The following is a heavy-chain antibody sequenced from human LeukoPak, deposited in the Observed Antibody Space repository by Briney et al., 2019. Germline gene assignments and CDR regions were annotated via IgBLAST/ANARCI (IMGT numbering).Heavy chain of an antibody. V-gene: IGHV3-30-3*01. CDR2: ISNDGNDK. D-gene: IGHD3-9*01. Sequence: PGRSLRLSCAASGFTFSNYAMQWVRQAPGKGLEWVAVISNDGNDKYYADSAKGRFTISRDNSKNTLYVQMKSLRPEDTAVYYCARDSAITIFFSPLMDVWGQGTTVTVSS. CDR1: GFTFSNYA. J-gene: IGHJ6*02. CDR3: ARDSAITIFFSPLMDV.